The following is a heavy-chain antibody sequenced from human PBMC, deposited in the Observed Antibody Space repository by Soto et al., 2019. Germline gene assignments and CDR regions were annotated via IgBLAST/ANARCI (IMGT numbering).Heavy chain of an antibody. D-gene: IGHD6-13*01. CDR2: INHNGGT. CDR1: GGSFSGYS. J-gene: IGHJ5*02. V-gene: IGHV4-34*01. Sequence: SETLSLTCAVYGGSFSGYSWSWIRQPPGKGLEWIGDINHNGGTNYNPSLKSRVTISIDTPKNQFSLKLNSVTAADTAVYYCARPQFSRNWYPGFDPWVQGTPVTVSS. CDR3: ARPQFSRNWYPGFDP.